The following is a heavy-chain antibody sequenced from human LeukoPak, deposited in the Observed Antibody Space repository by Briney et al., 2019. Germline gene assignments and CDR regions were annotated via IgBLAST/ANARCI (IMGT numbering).Heavy chain of an antibody. Sequence: GGSLRLSCAASGFTFSSYAMHWVRQAPGKGLEWVAFIHYDGSNNYYADSVKGRFTISRDNSKNTLYLQMNTLRGDDTAVYYCAKDYGSSDWYYFDYWGQGTLVTVSS. CDR1: GFTFSSYA. J-gene: IGHJ4*02. CDR3: AKDYGSSDWYYFDY. V-gene: IGHV3-30*02. CDR2: IHYDGSNN. D-gene: IGHD6-13*01.